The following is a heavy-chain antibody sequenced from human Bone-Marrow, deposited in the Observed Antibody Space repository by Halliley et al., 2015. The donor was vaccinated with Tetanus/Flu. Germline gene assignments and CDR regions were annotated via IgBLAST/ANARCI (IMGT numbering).Heavy chain of an antibody. CDR1: GGSISSDY. Sequence: TLSLTCTVSGGSISSDYWSWIRQPPGKGLEWIGYIYYSGSTDYNSSLKSRVTISLDTSKHQFSLKVRSVTAADTAVYYCARAGSIGWLDSWGQGALVTVSS. CDR2: IYYSGST. J-gene: IGHJ4*02. D-gene: IGHD6-19*01. V-gene: IGHV4-59*01. CDR3: ARAGSIGWLDS.